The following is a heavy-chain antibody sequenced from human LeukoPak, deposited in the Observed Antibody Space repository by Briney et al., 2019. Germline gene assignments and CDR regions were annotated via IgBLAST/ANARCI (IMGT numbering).Heavy chain of an antibody. J-gene: IGHJ4*02. V-gene: IGHV3-74*01. CDR3: ARGGTGDLDY. CDR1: GXTFSSHW. Sequence: PGGALRLSCSASGXTFSSHWMYWVRQAPGKGLVWVSRINSAGGSTTYADSVKGRFTISRDNAKNTLYLQINNLRAEDTAVYYCARGGTGDLDYWGQGTLVTVSS. CDR2: INSAGGST. D-gene: IGHD7-27*01.